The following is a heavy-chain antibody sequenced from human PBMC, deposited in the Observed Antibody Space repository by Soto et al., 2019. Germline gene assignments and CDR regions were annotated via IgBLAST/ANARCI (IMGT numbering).Heavy chain of an antibody. CDR2: ISGSGGST. J-gene: IGHJ6*02. D-gene: IGHD2-2*01. Sequence: PGGSLRLSCEASGFTLSSYAMSWVRQAPGKGLEWVSAISGSGGSTYYADSVKGRFTISRDNSKNTLYLQMNSLRAEDTAVYYCAKDGPGAPAASDYYYYYGMDVWGQGTTVTVSS. V-gene: IGHV3-23*01. CDR1: GFTLSSYA. CDR3: AKDGPGAPAASDYYYYYGMDV.